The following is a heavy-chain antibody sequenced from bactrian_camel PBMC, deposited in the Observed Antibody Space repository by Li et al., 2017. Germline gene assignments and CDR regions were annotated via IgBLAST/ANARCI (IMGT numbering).Heavy chain of an antibody. J-gene: IGHJ4*01. CDR3: ATSGNYH. V-gene: IGHV3-2*01. Sequence: HVQLVESGGGSVQPGGSLRLSCVYSGYTYKAYSMGWFRQAPGKEREAVATLYSGNNATYYADSVKGRFVISRDNAKNTMYLQMNSLKTEDTAVYYCATSGNYHWGQGTQVTVS. D-gene: IGHD2*01. CDR1: GYTYKAYS. CDR2: LYSGNNAT.